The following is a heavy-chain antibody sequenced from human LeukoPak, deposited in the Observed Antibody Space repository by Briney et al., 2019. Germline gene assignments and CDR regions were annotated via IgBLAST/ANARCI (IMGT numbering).Heavy chain of an antibody. CDR3: ARVVLGRGVGYNSRNNWFDP. D-gene: IGHD5-24*01. J-gene: IGHJ5*02. CDR2: IYTSGST. Sequence: SETLSLTCTVSGGSISSYYWSWIRQPAGKGLEWIGRIYTSGSTNYNPSLKSRVTMSVDTSKNQFSLKLSSVTAADTAVYYCARVVLGRGVGYNSRNNWFDPWGQGTLVTVFS. V-gene: IGHV4-4*07. CDR1: GGSISSYY.